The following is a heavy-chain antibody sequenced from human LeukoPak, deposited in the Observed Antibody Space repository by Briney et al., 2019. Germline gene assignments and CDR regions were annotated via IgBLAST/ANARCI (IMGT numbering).Heavy chain of an antibody. CDR2: IIPILGIA. V-gene: IGHV1-69*02. D-gene: IGHD3-22*01. CDR1: GGTFSSYT. CDR3: ARLYDSSGYGIDP. Sequence: GSSVKVSCKASGGTFSSYTISWVRQAPGQGLEWTGRIIPILGIANYAQKFQGRVTITADKSTNTAYMELSSLRSEDTAVYYCARLYDSSGYGIDPWGQGTLVTVSS. J-gene: IGHJ5*02.